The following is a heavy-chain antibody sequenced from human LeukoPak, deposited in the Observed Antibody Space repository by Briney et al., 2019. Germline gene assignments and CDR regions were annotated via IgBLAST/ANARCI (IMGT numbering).Heavy chain of an antibody. CDR1: GYTFTGYY. Sequence: ASVKVSCKASGYTFTGYYMHWVRQAPGQGLEWMGWINPNSGGTNYAQTFQGRVTMTRDTSISTAYMELSRLRSDDTAVYYCATFGAGGYYFDYWGQGTLVTVSS. D-gene: IGHD3-3*01. V-gene: IGHV1-2*02. J-gene: IGHJ4*02. CDR3: ATFGAGGYYFDY. CDR2: INPNSGGT.